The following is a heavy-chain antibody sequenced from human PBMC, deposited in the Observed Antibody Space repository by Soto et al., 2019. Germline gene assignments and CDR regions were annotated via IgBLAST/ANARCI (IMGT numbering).Heavy chain of an antibody. V-gene: IGHV6-1*01. CDR3: ARDTDFSFLDY. CDR1: GDSVSSNRAA. CDR2: TYYRSKWYN. Sequence: LSLTCAISGDSVSSNRAAWTWIRQSPSRGLEWLGRTYYRSKWYNEYLLSVRSRISVNPDTSKNQFSLQLNSVTPEDTAVYYCARDTDFSFLDYWGQGTLVTVSS. D-gene: IGHD4-17*01. J-gene: IGHJ4*02.